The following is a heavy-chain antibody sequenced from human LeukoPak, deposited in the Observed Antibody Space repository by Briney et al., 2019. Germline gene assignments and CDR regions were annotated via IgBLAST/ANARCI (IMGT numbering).Heavy chain of an antibody. CDR1: GFTFSSYA. D-gene: IGHD4-11*01. J-gene: IGHJ6*03. Sequence: GGSLRLSCAASGFTFSSYAMSWVRQAPGKGLEWVSAISGSGGSTYYADSVKGRFTISRDNSKNTLYLQMNSLRAEDTAVYYCAKSSNFYYYYYYMDVWGKGTTVTVPS. CDR2: ISGSGGST. CDR3: AKSSNFYYYYYYMDV. V-gene: IGHV3-23*01.